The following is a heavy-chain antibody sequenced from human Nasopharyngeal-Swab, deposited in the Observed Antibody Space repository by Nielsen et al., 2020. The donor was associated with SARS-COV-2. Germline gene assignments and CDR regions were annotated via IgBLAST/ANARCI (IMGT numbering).Heavy chain of an antibody. D-gene: IGHD3-9*01. CDR1: GFTFNYFG. J-gene: IGHJ4*02. CDR3: AKSMVYFQLSGTYNLDF. Sequence: GGSLRLSCAASGFTFNYFGMHWVRQAPGKGLEWVAFISYEGSIRNYIDSVKGRFTISRDSSKNTVYLQMNSLRPDDTAVYFCAKSMVYFQLSGTYNLDFWGQGTLVTVSS. V-gene: IGHV3-30*18. CDR2: ISYEGSIR.